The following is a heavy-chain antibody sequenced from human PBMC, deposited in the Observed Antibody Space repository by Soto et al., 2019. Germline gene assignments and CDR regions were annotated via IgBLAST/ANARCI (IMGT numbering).Heavy chain of an antibody. CDR3: ANDRKTTWSVDS. Sequence: QVQLAESGGGVVQPGRSLRLSCAASGFSFSIEYMHWVRQAPGKGLEWVAVISEDGRQKFYADSVKGRFTISRDNSKNTVYLEVDSLRPEDTAVYSCANDRKTTWSVDSWGQGALVIVSS. V-gene: IGHV3-30*18. D-gene: IGHD2-8*02. CDR2: ISEDGRQK. J-gene: IGHJ4*02. CDR1: GFSFSIEY.